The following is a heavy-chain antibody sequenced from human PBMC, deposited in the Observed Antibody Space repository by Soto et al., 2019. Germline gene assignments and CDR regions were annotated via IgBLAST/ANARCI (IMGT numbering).Heavy chain of an antibody. CDR1: GGTFSSYA. D-gene: IGHD1-26*01. CDR2: IIPIFGTA. V-gene: IGHV1-69*06. J-gene: IGHJ6*02. CDR3: AYGTHTAGGDYYYGMDV. Sequence: SVKVSCKASGGTFSSYAISWVRQAPGQGLEWMGGIIPIFGTANYAQKFQGRVTITADKSTSTAYMELSSLRSEDTAVYYCAYGTHTAGGDYYYGMDVWGQGTTVTVSS.